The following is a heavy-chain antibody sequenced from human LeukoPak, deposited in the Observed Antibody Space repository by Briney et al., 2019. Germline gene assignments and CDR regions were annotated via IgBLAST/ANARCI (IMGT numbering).Heavy chain of an antibody. CDR2: INTNTGNP. D-gene: IGHD3-10*01. CDR1: GYTFTSYA. J-gene: IGHJ6*03. Sequence: GASVKVSCKASGYTFTSYAMNWVRQAPGQGLEWMGWINTNTGNPTYAQGFTGRFVFSLDTSVSTAYLQISSLKAEDTAVYYCARVKYYYGSGSYYRPDHYYYYYMDVWGKGTTVTVSS. V-gene: IGHV7-4-1*02. CDR3: ARVKYYYGSGSYYRPDHYYYYYMDV.